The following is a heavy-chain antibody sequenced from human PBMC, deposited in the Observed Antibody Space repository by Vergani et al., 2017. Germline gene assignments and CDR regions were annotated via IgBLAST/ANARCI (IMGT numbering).Heavy chain of an antibody. J-gene: IGHJ4*02. Sequence: QLQLQESGPGLVKPSETLSLTCTVSGGSISSSSYYWRWIRQPAGKGLEWIGRIYTSGSTNYNPSLKSRVTMSVDTSKNQFSLKLSSVTAADTAVYYCARTREYQLLAFFDYWGQGTLVTVSS. CDR2: IYTSGST. CDR1: GGSISSSSYY. V-gene: IGHV4-61*02. CDR3: ARTREYQLLAFFDY. D-gene: IGHD2-2*01.